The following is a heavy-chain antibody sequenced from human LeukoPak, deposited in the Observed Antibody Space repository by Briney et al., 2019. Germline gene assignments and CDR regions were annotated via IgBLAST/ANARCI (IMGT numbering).Heavy chain of an antibody. D-gene: IGHD6-6*01. V-gene: IGHV4-34*01. CDR3: ARGSRRPYRKNNWFDP. CDR1: GGSFSGYY. Sequence: SETLSLTCAVYGGSFSGYYWSWVRQPPGKGLEWGGEINHSGSTNYNPSLKSRVTILVDTSKNQFSLKLSSVTAADTAVYYCARGSRRPYRKNNWFDPWGQGTLVTVSS. J-gene: IGHJ5*02. CDR2: INHSGST.